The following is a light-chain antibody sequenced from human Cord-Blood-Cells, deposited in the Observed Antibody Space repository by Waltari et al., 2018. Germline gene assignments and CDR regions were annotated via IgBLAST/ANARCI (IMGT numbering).Light chain of an antibody. V-gene: IGKV4-1*01. CDR1: QSVLYSSNNKND. CDR3: QQYYSTPRT. CDR2: WAS. J-gene: IGKJ1*01. Sequence: DIVMTQSPDSLAVSLGERATINCKSSQSVLYSSNNKNDLAWYQQKPEQPPKLLIYWASTRESGVPDRFSGSGSGTDFTLTISSLQAEDVAVYYCQQYYSTPRTFGQGTKVEIK.